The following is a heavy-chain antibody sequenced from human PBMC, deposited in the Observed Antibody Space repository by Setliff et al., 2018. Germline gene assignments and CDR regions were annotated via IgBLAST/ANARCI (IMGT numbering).Heavy chain of an antibody. CDR2: IYIGGSA. D-gene: IGHD6-19*01. J-gene: IGHJ6*03. V-gene: IGHV4-4*07. CDR3: AREQWLDPPGYYYMDV. CDR1: GGSFSGYY. Sequence: SETLSLTCAVYGGSFSGYYWSWIRQPAGKGLEWIGHIYIGGSANYNPSLKSRVTMSIDTSKNQFSLRLNSVTAADMAVYYCAREQWLDPPGYYYMDVWAKGTTVTVSS.